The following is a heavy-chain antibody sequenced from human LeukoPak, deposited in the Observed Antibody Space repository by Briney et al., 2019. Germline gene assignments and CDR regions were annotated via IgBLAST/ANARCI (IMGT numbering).Heavy chain of an antibody. D-gene: IGHD6-19*01. J-gene: IGHJ4*02. CDR1: GFTFGSHW. CDR3: ARGDSEGSSAIDY. V-gene: IGHV3-74*01. Sequence: GGSLRLSCAASGFTFGSHWMHWVRQAPGRGLVWLSRIKSDGISTNYADSVKARFTISRDNAKSTLYLQMNSLRAEDTGVYYCARGDSEGSSAIDYWGRGTLVTVSS. CDR2: IKSDGIST.